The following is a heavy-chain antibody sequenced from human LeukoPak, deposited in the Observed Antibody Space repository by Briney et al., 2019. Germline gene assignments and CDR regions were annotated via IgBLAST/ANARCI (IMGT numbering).Heavy chain of an antibody. CDR2: IYSGGST. J-gene: IGHJ6*02. V-gene: IGHV3-53*04. CDR1: GFTVSTNY. CDR3: ATRRAAGYYYGMDV. D-gene: IGHD6-25*01. Sequence: PGGSLTLSCAASGFTVSTNYMSWARQAPGKGLEWVSVIYSGGSTYYADSVKGRFTISRHNSKNTLHLQMNSLRSEDTAVYYCATRRAAGYYYGMDVWGQGTTATVSS.